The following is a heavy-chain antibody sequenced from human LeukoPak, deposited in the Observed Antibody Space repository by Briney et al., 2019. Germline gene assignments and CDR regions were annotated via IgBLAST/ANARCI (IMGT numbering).Heavy chain of an antibody. CDR1: GFTFRNYG. Sequence: GGTLRLSCAGSGFTFRNYGMSWFRQAPGKGLEWVSGVDGSGNSRYYAASVKGRFTISRDNSENTIYLQMNSLTAGDAAVYYCANTLETIGPAATTFGGQGTLVIVSS. CDR3: ANTLETIGPAATTF. CDR2: VDGSGNSR. V-gene: IGHV3-23*01. D-gene: IGHD2-2*01. J-gene: IGHJ4*02.